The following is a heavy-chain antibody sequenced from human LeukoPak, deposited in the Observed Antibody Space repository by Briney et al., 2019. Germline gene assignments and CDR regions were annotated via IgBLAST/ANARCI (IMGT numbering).Heavy chain of an antibody. CDR2: IIPIFGTA. CDR1: GGTFSSYA. CDR3: ARGGGYSSSWYPNWFDP. Sequence: ASVKVSCKASGGTFSSYAISWVRQAPGQGLEWMGGIIPIFGTANYAQKFQGRVTITADESTSTAYMELSSLRSEDTAVYYCARGGGYSSSWYPNWFDPWGQGTLVTVSS. J-gene: IGHJ5*02. V-gene: IGHV1-69*13. D-gene: IGHD6-13*01.